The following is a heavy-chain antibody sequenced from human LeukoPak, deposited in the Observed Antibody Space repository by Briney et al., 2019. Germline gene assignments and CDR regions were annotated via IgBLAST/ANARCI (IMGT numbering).Heavy chain of an antibody. V-gene: IGHV4-39*01. Sequence: SETLSLTCTVSGGSISSSSYYWGWIRQPPGKGLEWIGSIYYSGSTYYNPSLKSRVTISVDTSKNQFSLKLSSVTAADTAVYYCASFRRSSRQLNFDYWGQGTLVTVSS. D-gene: IGHD6-6*01. J-gene: IGHJ4*02. CDR2: IYYSGST. CDR1: GGSISSSSYY. CDR3: ASFRRSSRQLNFDY.